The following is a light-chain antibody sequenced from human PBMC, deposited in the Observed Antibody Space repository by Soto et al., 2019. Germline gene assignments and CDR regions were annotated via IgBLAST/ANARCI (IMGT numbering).Light chain of an antibody. CDR1: QYIKRW. J-gene: IGKJ5*01. CDR3: QQYNTYPFT. Sequence: DIQMTQSPSTLSAFVGDRVTITCRASQYIKRWLAWYQQKPGRAPKLLIYDASELESGVPSRFSGSGSGTEFTLTISGLQPDDLATYFCQQYNTYPFTFGQGTRLEIK. CDR2: DAS. V-gene: IGKV1-5*01.